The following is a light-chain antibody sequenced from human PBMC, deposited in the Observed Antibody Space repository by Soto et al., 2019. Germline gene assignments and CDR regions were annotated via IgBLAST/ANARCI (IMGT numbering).Light chain of an antibody. CDR3: SSYTSSSTSYV. J-gene: IGLJ1*01. CDR1: SNDVGNYDL. Sequence: QSALTQPASVSGSPGQSITISCTGTSNDVGNYDLVSWFQQHPGKAPKFMIYEVTKRPSGTPNRFSGSKSGNTASLTISGLQADDEADYYCSSYTSSSTSYVFGTGTKLTVL. CDR2: EVT. V-gene: IGLV2-14*02.